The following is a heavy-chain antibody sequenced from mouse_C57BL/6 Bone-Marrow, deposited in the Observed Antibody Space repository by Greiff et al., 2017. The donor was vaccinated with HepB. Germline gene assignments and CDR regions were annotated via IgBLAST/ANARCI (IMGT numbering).Heavy chain of an antibody. Sequence: QVQLQQSGPELVKPGASVKISCKASGYTFTDYYINWVKQRPGQGLEWIGWIFPGSGSTYYNEKFKGKATLTVDKSSSTAYMLLSSLTSEDSAVYFCARVITTVVASYYYAMDYWGQGTSVTVSS. CDR3: ARVITTVVASYYYAMDY. CDR1: GYTFTDYY. V-gene: IGHV1-75*01. J-gene: IGHJ4*01. D-gene: IGHD1-1*01. CDR2: IFPGSGST.